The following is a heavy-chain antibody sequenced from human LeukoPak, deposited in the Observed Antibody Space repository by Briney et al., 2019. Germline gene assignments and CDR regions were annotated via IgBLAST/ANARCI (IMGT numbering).Heavy chain of an antibody. Sequence: PGGSLRLSCAASGFTFSSYAMHWVRQAPGKGLEWVAVISYDGSNKYYADSVKGRFTIFRDNSKNTLYLQMNSLRAEDTAVYYCARDLNGPSFYWGQGTLVTVSS. J-gene: IGHJ4*02. CDR2: ISYDGSNK. V-gene: IGHV3-30-3*01. CDR1: GFTFSSYA. D-gene: IGHD2-8*01. CDR3: ARDLNGPSFY.